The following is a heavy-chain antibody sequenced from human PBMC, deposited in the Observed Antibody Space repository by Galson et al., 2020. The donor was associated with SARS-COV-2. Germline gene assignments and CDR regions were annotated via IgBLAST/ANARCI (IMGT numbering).Heavy chain of an antibody. CDR1: GFTFSSYT. Sequence: GGSLRLSCAASGFTFSSYTMHWVRQAPGKGLEWVALILFDRSNKYYADSVRGRFTISRDNSENTLFLQMSSLRAEDTAVYYCARSRIGKYPLQQLDHWGPGTPVTISS. V-gene: IGHV3-30-3*01. D-gene: IGHD2-2*01. J-gene: IGHJ1*01. CDR3: ARSRIGKYPLQQLDH. CDR2: ILFDRSNK.